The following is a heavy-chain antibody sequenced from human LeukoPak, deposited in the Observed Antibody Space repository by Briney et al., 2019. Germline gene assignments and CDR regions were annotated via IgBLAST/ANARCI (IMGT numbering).Heavy chain of an antibody. Sequence: PGGSLRLSSAASGFTLSSYWMHWVRQAPGKGLVWVSRINSDGRRPSYADSVKGRFTISRDNAKNTVYLQMSSLRVEDTAVYYCARELVTSPPRQSASYDIYWRERTVTVSS. CDR1: GFTLSSYW. J-gene: IGHJ3*02. CDR3: ARELVTSPPRQSASYDI. D-gene: IGHD2-21*02. CDR2: INSDGRRP. V-gene: IGHV3-74*01.